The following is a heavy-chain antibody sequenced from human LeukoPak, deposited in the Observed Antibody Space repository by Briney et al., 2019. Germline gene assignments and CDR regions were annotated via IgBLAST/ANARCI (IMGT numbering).Heavy chain of an antibody. J-gene: IGHJ3*02. D-gene: IGHD4-23*01. CDR1: GFXFSRYS. V-gene: IGHV3-48*02. CDR2: ISSSNNTI. Sequence: GGSLRLSCAASGFXFSRYSMNWVRQAPGKGQEWVSVISSSNNTIDYADSVKGRFSISRDNAKNSLYLQMKSLRDEDTAVYYCAREDGGKADIWGQGTMVTVSS. CDR3: AREDGGKADI.